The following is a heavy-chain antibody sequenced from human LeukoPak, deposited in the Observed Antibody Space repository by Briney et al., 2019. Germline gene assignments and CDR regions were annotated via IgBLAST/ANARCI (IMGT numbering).Heavy chain of an antibody. J-gene: IGHJ4*02. Sequence: SETLSLTCTVSGGSISSYYWSWIRQPPGKGLEWIGYIYYSGSTNHNPSLKSRVTISVDTSKNRFSLKLSSVTAADTAVYYCARQRYYDSSGSLDPHWDYWGQGTLVTVSS. D-gene: IGHD3-22*01. CDR2: IYYSGST. CDR1: GGSISSYY. CDR3: ARQRYYDSSGSLDPHWDY. V-gene: IGHV4-59*08.